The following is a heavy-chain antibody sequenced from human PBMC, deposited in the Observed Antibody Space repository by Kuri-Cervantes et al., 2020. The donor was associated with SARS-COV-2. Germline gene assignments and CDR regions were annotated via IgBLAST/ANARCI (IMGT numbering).Heavy chain of an antibody. CDR3: VKCSAASHPCYLDY. Sequence: GGSLRLSCAGSGFTFSSFAMVWVRQAPGKGLEWISDITDEGADAYFADSVKGRFTISRDNSKYSLTLQMSSLRAEDTAIYYCVKCSAASHPCYLDYWGQGTLVTVSS. CDR2: ITDEGADA. CDR1: GFTFSSFA. D-gene: IGHD3-10*02. V-gene: IGHV3-23*01. J-gene: IGHJ4*03.